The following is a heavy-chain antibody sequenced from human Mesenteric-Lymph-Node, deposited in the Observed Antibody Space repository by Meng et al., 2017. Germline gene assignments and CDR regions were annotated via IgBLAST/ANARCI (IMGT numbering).Heavy chain of an antibody. CDR1: GGTFSSYA. J-gene: IGHJ4*02. Sequence: SVKVSCKASGGTFSSYAISWVRQAPGQGLEWMGGIIPIFGTANYAQKFQGRVTITADESTSTAYMELSSLRSEDTAVYYCASQQLGPDHFDYWGQGTLVTFSS. CDR2: IIPIFGTA. V-gene: IGHV1-69*13. CDR3: ASQQLGPDHFDY. D-gene: IGHD6-13*01.